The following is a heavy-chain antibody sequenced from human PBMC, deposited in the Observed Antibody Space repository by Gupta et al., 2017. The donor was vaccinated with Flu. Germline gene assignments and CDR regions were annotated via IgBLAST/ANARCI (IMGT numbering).Heavy chain of an antibody. Sequence: QVQLQESGPGLVKPSQTLSLTCTVSGGSISSGSYYWRWNRQPAGKGLEWIGRIYTSGSTNYNPSLKSRVTISVDTSKNQFSLKLSSVTAADTAVYYCAGGALYDFWSGMSAFDIWGQGTMVTVSS. J-gene: IGHJ3*02. V-gene: IGHV4-61*02. D-gene: IGHD3-3*01. CDR1: GGSISSGSYY. CDR2: IYTSGST. CDR3: AGGALYDFWSGMSAFDI.